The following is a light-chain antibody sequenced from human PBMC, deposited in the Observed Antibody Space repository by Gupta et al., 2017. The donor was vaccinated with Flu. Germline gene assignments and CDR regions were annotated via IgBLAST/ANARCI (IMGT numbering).Light chain of an antibody. J-gene: IGLJ3*02. Sequence: SALSPPASASGSPGQSITISCTGTRSDVGDYNYVSWYQQHPGKAPNLMIYDVSNRRSGGANHCSGSKSGNTTATTISRLQAEDEADYYCSAYTTSSTSSWVFGGGTKMTVL. CDR3: SAYTTSSTSSWV. CDR2: DVS. CDR1: RSDVGDYNY. V-gene: IGLV2-14*01.